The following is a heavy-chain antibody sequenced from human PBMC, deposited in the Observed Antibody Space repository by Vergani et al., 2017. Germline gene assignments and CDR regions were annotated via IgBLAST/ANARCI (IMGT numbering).Heavy chain of an antibody. V-gene: IGHV1-2*02. CDR3: ATGARRGDRYYYYYYMDV. Sequence: QVQLVQSGAEVKKPGASVKVSCKASGYTFTGYYMHWVRQAPGQGLEWMGWINPNSGGTNYAQKFQGRVTMTRDTSISTAYMELSRLRSDDTAVYYCATGARRGDRYYYYYYMDVWGKGTTVTVSS. CDR1: GYTFTGYY. CDR2: INPNSGGT. D-gene: IGHD2-21*01. J-gene: IGHJ6*03.